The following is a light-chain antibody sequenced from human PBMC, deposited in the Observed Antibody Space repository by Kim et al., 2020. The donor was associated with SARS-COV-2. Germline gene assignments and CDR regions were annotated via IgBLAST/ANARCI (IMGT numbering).Light chain of an antibody. CDR1: SSDIGGYNY. Sequence: GQSITISCIGTSSDIGGYNYVSWYQQHPGKVPKLMIYNVSKRTSGVSNRFSASKSGNTASLTISGLQAEDEADYYCSSYASSRYVLFGGGTQLTVL. CDR3: SSYASSRYVL. J-gene: IGLJ2*01. CDR2: NVS. V-gene: IGLV2-14*03.